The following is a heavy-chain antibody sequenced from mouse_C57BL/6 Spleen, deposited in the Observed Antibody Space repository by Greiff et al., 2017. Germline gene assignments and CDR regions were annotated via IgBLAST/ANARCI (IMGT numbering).Heavy chain of an antibody. CDR1: GYTFTSYN. V-gene: IGHV1-12*01. J-gene: IGHJ3*01. CDR3: AGGAFDYGFAY. CDR2: IYPGNGDT. Sequence: QVQLQQSGAELVRPGASVKMSCKASGYTFTSYNMHWVKQTPRQGLEWIGAIYPGNGDTSYNQKFKGKATLTVDKSSSTAYMQLSGLTSEDSAVYCGAGGAFDYGFAYWGKGTLVTVSA. D-gene: IGHD1-1*01.